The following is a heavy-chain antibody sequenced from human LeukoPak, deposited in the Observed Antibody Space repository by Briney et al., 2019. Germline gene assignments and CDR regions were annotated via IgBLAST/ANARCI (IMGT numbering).Heavy chain of an antibody. CDR2: FRNKAKSYTT. D-gene: IGHD3-22*01. Sequence: GGSLRLSSAASGFTFNDHIMDWVCQAPGLGRQWVAHFRNKAKSYTTEYAASVNGRFTISRDDSEYSLYLQMSSLKTEDTAMYYCVRGSIDRSGHYYYDYWGQGTLVTVSS. CDR1: GFTFNDHI. CDR3: VRGSIDRSGHYYYDY. V-gene: IGHV3-72*01. J-gene: IGHJ4*02.